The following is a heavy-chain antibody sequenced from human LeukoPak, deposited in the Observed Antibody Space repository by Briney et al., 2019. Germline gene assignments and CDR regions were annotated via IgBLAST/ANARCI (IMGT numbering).Heavy chain of an antibody. CDR1: GFTFSNYW. Sequence: GGSLRLSCAASGFTFSNYWMTWVRQAPGKGLEWVANINKDGSEKNYVDSEKGRFTISRDNAKNSLYLQINSLRADDTAVYYCARYQVAIDYWGQGTLVTVSA. CDR3: ARYQVAIDY. V-gene: IGHV3-7*03. D-gene: IGHD2-2*01. J-gene: IGHJ4*02. CDR2: INKDGSEK.